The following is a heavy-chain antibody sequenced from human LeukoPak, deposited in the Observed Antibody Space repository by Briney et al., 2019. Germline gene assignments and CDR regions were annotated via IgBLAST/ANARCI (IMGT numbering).Heavy chain of an antibody. J-gene: IGHJ6*02. CDR2: IHYSGST. V-gene: IGHV4-59*01. CDR1: GGSISSYY. D-gene: IGHD4-23*01. CDR3: AAAVLTPYYYYGMDV. Sequence: PSETLSLTCTVSGGSISSYYCNWIRQPLGKGLEWIGFIHYSGSTNYSPSLKSRVTISVDTPKNQFSLRLSSVTAADTGVYYCAAAVLTPYYYYGMDVWGQGTTVTVSS.